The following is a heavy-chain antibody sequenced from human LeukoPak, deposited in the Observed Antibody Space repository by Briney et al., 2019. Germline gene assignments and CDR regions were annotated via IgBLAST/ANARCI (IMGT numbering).Heavy chain of an antibody. V-gene: IGHV3-66*01. CDR1: AFTVSANY. CDR3: VRDVVEQGRSDAFDI. CDR2: MYPSEST. D-gene: IGHD4-17*01. J-gene: IGHJ3*02. Sequence: PGGSLRLSCAASAFTVSANYMGWVRQAPGKGLEWVSIMYPSESTYFADSVKGRFTMSRDNSRNTMHLQMNSLRVEDTSIYYCVRDVVEQGRSDAFDIWGQGTLVTVSS.